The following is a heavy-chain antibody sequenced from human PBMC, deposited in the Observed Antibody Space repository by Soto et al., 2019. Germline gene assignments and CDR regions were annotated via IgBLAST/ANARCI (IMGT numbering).Heavy chain of an antibody. Sequence: GAPVKVSCKASGYTFTSYGMSWVRQAHGQGLEWMGWISAYNGNTNYAQKLQGRVTMTTDTSTSTAYMELRSLRSDDTAVYYCARVETGYSSTYFDYWGQGTLVTVSS. CDR3: ARVETGYSSTYFDY. V-gene: IGHV1-18*01. CDR2: ISAYNGNT. CDR1: GYTFTSYG. J-gene: IGHJ4*02. D-gene: IGHD6-19*01.